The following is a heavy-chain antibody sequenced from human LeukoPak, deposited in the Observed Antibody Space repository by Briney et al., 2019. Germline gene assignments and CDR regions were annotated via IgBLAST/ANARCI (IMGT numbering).Heavy chain of an antibody. CDR1: GFTSANYA. CDR3: AKENSGKYPDY. Sequence: GGSLRLSCTASGFTSANYAVSWVRQAPGKGLEGVSAITGSGGYTYYADSVKGRFTISRDDSKNSLYLQMNSLRAEDTAVYYCAKENSGKYPDYWGQGTLVTVSS. D-gene: IGHD1-26*01. V-gene: IGHV3-23*01. CDR2: ITGSGGYT. J-gene: IGHJ4*02.